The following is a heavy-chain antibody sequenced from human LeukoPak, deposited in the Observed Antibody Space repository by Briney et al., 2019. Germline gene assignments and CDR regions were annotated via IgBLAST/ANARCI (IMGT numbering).Heavy chain of an antibody. CDR3: ARARQQWLVPLDY. Sequence: ASVKVSCKASEYTFTSYDINWVRQATGQGLEWMGWMNPNSGNTNYAQKLQGRVTMTTDTSTGTAYMEMKSLRSDDSAVYYCARARQQWLVPLDYWGQGTLVTVSS. D-gene: IGHD6-19*01. J-gene: IGHJ4*02. CDR2: MNPNSGNT. CDR1: EYTFTSYD. V-gene: IGHV1-18*01.